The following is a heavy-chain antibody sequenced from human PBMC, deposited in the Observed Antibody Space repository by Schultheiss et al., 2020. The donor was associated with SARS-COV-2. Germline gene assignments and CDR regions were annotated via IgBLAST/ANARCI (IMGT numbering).Heavy chain of an antibody. D-gene: IGHD3-10*01. V-gene: IGHV3-38-3*01. CDR3: ARDRYYGSGSYDY. CDR2: ISGGST. CDR1: GFTFSSYA. J-gene: IGHJ4*02. Sequence: GGSLRLSCAASGFTFSSYAMSWVRQAPGKGLEWVSSISGGSTYYADSRKGRFTISRDNSKNTLYLQMNSLRAEDTAVYYCARDRYYGSGSYDYWGQGTLVTVSS.